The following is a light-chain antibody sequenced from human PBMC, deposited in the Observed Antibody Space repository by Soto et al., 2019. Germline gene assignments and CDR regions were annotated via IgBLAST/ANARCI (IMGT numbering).Light chain of an antibody. J-gene: IGKJ2*01. CDR3: QQYYSTPYT. CDR2: WAS. Sequence: DIVMTQSPDSLAVSLGERATINCKSSQSVLYSSNNENYLAWYQQKPGQPPKLLIYWASTRESGVPDRFSGSGCGTDFTLTISSLQAEDVAVYYCQQYYSTPYTFGQGTKLEIK. V-gene: IGKV4-1*01. CDR1: QSVLYSSNNENY.